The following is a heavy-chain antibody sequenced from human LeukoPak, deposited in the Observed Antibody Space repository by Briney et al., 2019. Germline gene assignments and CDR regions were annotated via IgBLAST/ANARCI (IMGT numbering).Heavy chain of an antibody. Sequence: GASVKVSCKASGYTFTSYYMHWVRQAPGQGLEGMGIINPSGGSTSYAQKFQGRVTMTRDTSTSTVYMELSSLRSEDTAVYYCARAPPKQGDAFDIWGQGTMVTVSS. CDR2: INPSGGST. V-gene: IGHV1-46*01. D-gene: IGHD6-13*01. CDR1: GYTFTSYY. J-gene: IGHJ3*02. CDR3: ARAPPKQGDAFDI.